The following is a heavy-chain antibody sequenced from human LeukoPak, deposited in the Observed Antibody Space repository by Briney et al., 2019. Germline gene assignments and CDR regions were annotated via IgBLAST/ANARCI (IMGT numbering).Heavy chain of an antibody. CDR1: GFTVSSYY. D-gene: IGHD3-10*01. J-gene: IGHJ2*01. CDR2: IYSGGST. V-gene: IGHV3-66*01. Sequence: GGSLRLSCAASGFTVSSYYMTWVRQAPGKGLEWVSVIYSGGSTYYADSVKGRVAISRDNSKNTLYLQMNSLRAEDTAMYYCARSRGLWYFDLWGRGTLVTVSS. CDR3: ARSRGLWYFDL.